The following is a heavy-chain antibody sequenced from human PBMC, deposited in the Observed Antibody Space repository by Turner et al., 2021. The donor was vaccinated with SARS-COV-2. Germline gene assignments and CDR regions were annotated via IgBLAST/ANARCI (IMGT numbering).Heavy chain of an antibody. CDR2: TSYDGSNK. J-gene: IGHJ4*02. CDR3: AREDYYDSSGSFDY. D-gene: IGHD3-22*01. Sequence: VQLVESGGGVFQHGRSLRLSCAASGFTFSSPAMHWVRQAAGKGLEWVAVTSYDGSNKHYADTVKGRLTISRDNSKNTLYVQMNSLRAEDTAVYYCAREDYYDSSGSFDYWGQGTLVTVSS. V-gene: IGHV3-30-3*01. CDR1: GFTFSSPA.